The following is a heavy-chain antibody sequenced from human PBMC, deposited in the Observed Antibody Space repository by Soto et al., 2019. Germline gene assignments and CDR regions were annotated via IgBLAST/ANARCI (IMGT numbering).Heavy chain of an antibody. CDR3: ARQTAYMVRGVGVMEV. D-gene: IGHD3-10*01. CDR1: GGSMSCYH. Sequence: QVQLQESGPGLVKPSETLSLTCTVSGGSMSCYHWSWIRQPPGRRLEWIGFIRYSGSANYNPSLRSRVTLSPDTSRNQFSLKLRSVPAADTAVYHCARQTAYMVRGVGVMEVWGTGTTVTVSS. J-gene: IGHJ6*03. CDR2: IRYSGSA. V-gene: IGHV4-59*08.